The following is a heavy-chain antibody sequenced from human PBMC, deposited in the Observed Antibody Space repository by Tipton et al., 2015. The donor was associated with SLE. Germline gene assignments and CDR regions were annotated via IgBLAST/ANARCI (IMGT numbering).Heavy chain of an antibody. Sequence: SLRLSCTASGLTFSTYAMHWVRQAPGKGLEWVAVISYDGSNKYYADSVKGRFTISRDNSKNTLYLQMNSLRAEDTAVYYCAKDQEQWLVHYFDSWGQGTLVTVSS. CDR1: GLTFSTYA. CDR2: ISYDGSNK. CDR3: AKDQEQWLVHYFDS. D-gene: IGHD6-19*01. J-gene: IGHJ4*02. V-gene: IGHV3-30-3*01.